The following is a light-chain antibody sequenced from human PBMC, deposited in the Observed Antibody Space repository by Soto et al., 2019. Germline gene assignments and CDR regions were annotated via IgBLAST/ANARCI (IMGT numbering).Light chain of an antibody. CDR2: GAS. V-gene: IGKV3-20*01. CDR1: QILSSNY. J-gene: IGKJ5*01. Sequence: EIVLTQSPVTLSLSPGESATLSCRASQILSSNYLAWYQQKPGQAPRLLIYGASGRATGIPDRFRGSGSGTDFTLTITRLEPEDFAVYYCQQYGGSPSITFGQGTRLEIK. CDR3: QQYGGSPSIT.